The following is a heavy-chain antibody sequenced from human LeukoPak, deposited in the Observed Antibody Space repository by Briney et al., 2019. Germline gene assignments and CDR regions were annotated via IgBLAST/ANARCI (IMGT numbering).Heavy chain of an antibody. CDR3: AKGGKYDILTGYRRSRLLGDF. CDR1: GYTFTSYY. D-gene: IGHD3-9*01. CDR2: INPTGGST. V-gene: IGHV1-46*01. Sequence: ASVKVSCKASGYTFTSYYMHWVRQAPGQGLEWMGLINPTGGSTGYAQKFQGRVTMTRDMSTSTDYMELNSLRPEDTAVYYCAKGGKYDILTGYRRSRLLGDFWGQGTLVTVSS. J-gene: IGHJ4*02.